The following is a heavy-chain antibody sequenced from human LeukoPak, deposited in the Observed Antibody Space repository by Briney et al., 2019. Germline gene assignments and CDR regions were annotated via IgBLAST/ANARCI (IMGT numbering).Heavy chain of an antibody. Sequence: ASVKVSCKASGYTFTSYDINWVRQAPGQGLEWMGGIIPIFGTANYAQKFQGRVTITADKSTSTAYMELSSLRSEDTAVYYCARDRGSQIISSTSWSLGYWGQGTLVTVSS. V-gene: IGHV1-69*06. D-gene: IGHD2-2*01. CDR2: IIPIFGTA. J-gene: IGHJ4*02. CDR3: ARDRGSQIISSTSWSLGY. CDR1: GYTFTSYD.